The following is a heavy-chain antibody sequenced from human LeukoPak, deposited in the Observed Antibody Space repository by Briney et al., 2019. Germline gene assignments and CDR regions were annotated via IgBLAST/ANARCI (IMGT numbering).Heavy chain of an antibody. D-gene: IGHD3-22*01. CDR2: IIPIFGTA. CDR1: GYTFTSYA. CDR3: AVALGSSGYYCDY. V-gene: IGHV1-69*13. J-gene: IGHJ4*02. Sequence: SVKVSCKASGYTFTSYAISWVRQAPGQGLEWMGGIIPIFGTANYAQKFQGRVTITADESTSTAYMELSSLRSEDTAVYYCAVALGSSGYYCDYWGQGTLVTVSS.